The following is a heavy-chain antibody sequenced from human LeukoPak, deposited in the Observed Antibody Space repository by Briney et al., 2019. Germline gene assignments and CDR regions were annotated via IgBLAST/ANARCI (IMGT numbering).Heavy chain of an antibody. V-gene: IGHV4-39*07. CDR1: GGSISSSTYY. D-gene: IGHD3-10*01. CDR2: IYYTGSP. CDR3: ARGQYGSGSFYPPNYFDL. J-gene: IGHJ4*02. Sequence: SETLSLTCTASGGSISSSTYYWAWIRQPPGKGLEWIRSIYYTGSPYLNPSLKSRLTLSVDTSKNQFSLKLSSMTAADTAMYYCARGQYGSGSFYPPNYFDLWGQGTLVTVSS.